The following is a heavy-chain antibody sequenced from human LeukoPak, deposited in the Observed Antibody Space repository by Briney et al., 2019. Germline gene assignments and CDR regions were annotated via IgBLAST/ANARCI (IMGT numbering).Heavy chain of an antibody. D-gene: IGHD6-19*01. J-gene: IGHJ6*02. V-gene: IGHV1-8*01. CDR1: GYTFTSYD. CDR3: AMGWYYYYYGMDV. Sequence: ASVKVSCKASGYTFTSYDINWVRQATGQGLEWMGWMNPNSGNTGYAQKFQGRVTITADESTSTAYMELSSLRSEDTAVYYCAMGWYYYYYGMDVWGQGTTVTVSS. CDR2: MNPNSGNT.